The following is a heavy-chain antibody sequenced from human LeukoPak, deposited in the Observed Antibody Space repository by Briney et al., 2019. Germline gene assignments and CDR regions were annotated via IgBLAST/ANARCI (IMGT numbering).Heavy chain of an antibody. V-gene: IGHV3-23*01. Sequence: GGSLRLSCVASGFTFRSYPMTWVRQVPGKGLEWVASLTGSGQTTQYADFVRGRFTISRDNSKNTLSLQVSSLRTEDTAVYYCAKDRYSYAFEYSDSWGQGTLVTVSS. J-gene: IGHJ4*02. CDR1: GFTFRSYP. CDR2: LTGSGQTT. D-gene: IGHD5-18*01. CDR3: AKDRYSYAFEYSDS.